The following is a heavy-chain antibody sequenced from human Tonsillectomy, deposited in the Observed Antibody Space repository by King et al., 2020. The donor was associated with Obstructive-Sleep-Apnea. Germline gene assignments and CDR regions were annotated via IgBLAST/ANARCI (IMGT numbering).Heavy chain of an antibody. CDR2: VSWNSVTI. J-gene: IGHJ3*02. CDR3: AKDIAVAGMVAFDI. Sequence: VQLVESGGGLVQPGRSLRLSCVASGFSFDDYAMHWVRQVPGKGLEWVSGVSWNSVTILYGDSVKGRFTISRDNAKNSLYLQMNSLRPEDTALYYCAKDIAVAGMVAFDIWGQGTMVTVSS. D-gene: IGHD6-19*01. CDR1: GFSFDDYA. V-gene: IGHV3-9*01.